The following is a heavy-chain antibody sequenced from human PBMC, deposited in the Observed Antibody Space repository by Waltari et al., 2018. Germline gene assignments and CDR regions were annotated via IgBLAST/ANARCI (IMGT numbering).Heavy chain of an antibody. D-gene: IGHD1-26*01. CDR2: INPNRGGT. CDR1: GYTFTGYY. Sequence: QVQLVQSGAEVKKPGASVKVSCKASGYTFTGYYMHWVRQAPGQGLEWMGWINPNRGGTNYAQKFQGRVTMTRDTSISTAYMELSRLRSDDTAVYYCAREGLYSSNWFDPWGQGTLVTVSS. CDR3: AREGLYSSNWFDP. J-gene: IGHJ5*02. V-gene: IGHV1-2*02.